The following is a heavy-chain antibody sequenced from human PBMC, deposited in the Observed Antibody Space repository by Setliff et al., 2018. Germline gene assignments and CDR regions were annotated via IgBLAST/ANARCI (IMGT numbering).Heavy chain of an antibody. CDR2: IIGSGIST. CDR1: GFSFSSYA. CDR3: AKSPHDFWSGRVFFDY. Sequence: LRLSCAASGFSFSSYAMSWVRQAPGKGLEWVSTIIGSGISTYYSDSVQGRFTISRDNHKNTLHLQMNSLRVEDTAIYYCAKSPHDFWSGRVFFDYWGQGMLVTVSS. D-gene: IGHD3-3*01. V-gene: IGHV3-23*01. J-gene: IGHJ4*01.